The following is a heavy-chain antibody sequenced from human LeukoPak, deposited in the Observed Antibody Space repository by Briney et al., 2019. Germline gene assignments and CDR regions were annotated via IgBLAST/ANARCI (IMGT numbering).Heavy chain of an antibody. CDR3: ARSGGRQLLWFGESDY. CDR2: IWYDGSNK. D-gene: IGHD3-10*01. J-gene: IGHJ4*02. Sequence: PGGSLRLSCAASGFTFTDYAMNWVRQAPGKGLEWVAVIWYDGSNKYYADSVKGRFTISRDNSKNTLYLQMNSLRAEDTAVYYCARSGGRQLLWFGESDYWGQGTLVTVSS. CDR1: GFTFTDYA. V-gene: IGHV3-33*08.